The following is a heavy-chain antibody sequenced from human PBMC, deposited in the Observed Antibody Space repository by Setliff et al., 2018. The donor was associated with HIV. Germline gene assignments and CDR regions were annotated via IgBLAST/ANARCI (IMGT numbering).Heavy chain of an antibody. V-gene: IGHV3-30*04. CDR1: GFTFSSYA. J-gene: IGHJ4*02. CDR2: ISYDGRNK. D-gene: IGHD6-13*01. Sequence: PGESLKISCAASGFTFSSYAMHWVRQAPGKGLEWLALISYDGRNKFYADSVKGRFTISRDNSRNTLYLQVSSLRAEDTAVYYCARDRGSSTWYFDYWGQGTLVTVSS. CDR3: ARDRGSSTWYFDY.